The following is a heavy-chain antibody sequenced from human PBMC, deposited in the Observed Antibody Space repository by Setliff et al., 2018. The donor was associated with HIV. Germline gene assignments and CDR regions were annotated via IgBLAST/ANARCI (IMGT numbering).Heavy chain of an antibody. D-gene: IGHD6-6*01. J-gene: IGHJ4*02. V-gene: IGHV4-34*01. CDR2: ISHSGRT. Sequence: PSETLSLTCAVYGGSLTDYDWTWIRQTPAKGLEWIGEISHSGRTNYNPSLKTRLIISRDTSKNQFSLRLSSATVADTAVYYCARVPSIAARPDGDYWGQGILVTVSS. CDR1: GGSLTDYD. CDR3: ARVPSIAARPDGDY.